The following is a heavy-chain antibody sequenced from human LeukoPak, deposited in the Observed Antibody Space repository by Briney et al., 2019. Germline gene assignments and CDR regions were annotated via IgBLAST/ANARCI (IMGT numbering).Heavy chain of an antibody. CDR3: ARGEHSVDS. J-gene: IGHJ4*02. V-gene: IGHV4-4*07. Sequence: SETLCLTCTVSGGAIRSHYWNWIRQPPGKGLEWIGRIYSSGYTNDNPFLNSRITMSVDMSKNQFSLRLNSVTAADTAVYYCARGEHSVDSWGQGMLVLVSS. CDR1: GGAIRSHY. D-gene: IGHD1/OR15-1a*01. CDR2: IYSSGYT.